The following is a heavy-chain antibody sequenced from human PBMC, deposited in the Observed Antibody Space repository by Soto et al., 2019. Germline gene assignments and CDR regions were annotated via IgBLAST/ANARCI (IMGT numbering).Heavy chain of an antibody. CDR1: GFTFSSYG. Sequence: GSLRLSCAASGFTFSSYGMHWVRQAPGKGLEWVAVISYDGSNKYYADSVKGRFTISRDNSKNTLYLQMNSLRAEDTAVYYCAKSPLAAAGHDYWGQGTLVTVSS. CDR3: AKSPLAAAGHDY. J-gene: IGHJ4*02. V-gene: IGHV3-30*18. D-gene: IGHD6-13*01. CDR2: ISYDGSNK.